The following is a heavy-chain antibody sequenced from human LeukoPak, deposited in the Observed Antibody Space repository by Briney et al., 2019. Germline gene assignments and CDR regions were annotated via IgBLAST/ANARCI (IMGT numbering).Heavy chain of an antibody. CDR1: GGSINSNDYY. D-gene: IGHD2-8*01. CDR2: IYYSGST. J-gene: IGHJ6*03. V-gene: IGHV4-39*01. Sequence: SQTLSLTCTVSGGSINSNDYYRGWIRQPPGKGLEWIGRIYYSGSTYYNPSLKSRVTISVDTSKNQFFLKLSSVTAPHTHMYYCARTNYYFDYMDVWGRGTTVTVSS. CDR3: ARTNYYFDYMDV.